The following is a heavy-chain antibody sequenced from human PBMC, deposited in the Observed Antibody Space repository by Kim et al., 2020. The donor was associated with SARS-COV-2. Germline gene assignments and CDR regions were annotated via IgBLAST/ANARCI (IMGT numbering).Heavy chain of an antibody. D-gene: IGHD4-17*01. Sequence: GRFTISRDNSKNTLYLQMNSLRAEDTAVYYCAKGGLWGTYYGGNSIGFDYWGQGTLVTISS. CDR3: AKGGLWGTYYGGNSIGFDY. J-gene: IGHJ4*02. V-gene: IGHV3-30*02.